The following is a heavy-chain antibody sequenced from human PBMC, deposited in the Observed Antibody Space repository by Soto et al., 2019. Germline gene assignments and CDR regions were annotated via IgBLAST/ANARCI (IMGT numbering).Heavy chain of an antibody. Sequence: GASVKVSCKASGGTFSSYAISWVRQAPGHGLEWMGGIIPIFGTANYAQKFQGRVTITADESTSTAYMELSSLRSEDTAVYYCATYIVLVPAAMGYFDYWGQGTLVTVSS. CDR1: GGTFSSYA. V-gene: IGHV1-69*13. J-gene: IGHJ4*02. CDR3: ATYIVLVPAAMGYFDY. CDR2: IIPIFGTA. D-gene: IGHD2-2*01.